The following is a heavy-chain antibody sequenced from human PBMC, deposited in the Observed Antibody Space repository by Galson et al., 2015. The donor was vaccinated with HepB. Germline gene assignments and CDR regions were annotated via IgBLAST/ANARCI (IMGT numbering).Heavy chain of an antibody. Sequence: SLRLSCAASGFTVSSNYMSWVRQAPGKGLEWVSVIYSGGYTYYADSVKGRFTISSDNSKNTVYLQMNSLRAEDTAVYYCARGGGSFHFDFWGQGTLVTVSS. J-gene: IGHJ4*02. CDR3: ARGGGSFHFDF. V-gene: IGHV3-53*01. D-gene: IGHD1-26*01. CDR1: GFTVSSNY. CDR2: IYSGGYT.